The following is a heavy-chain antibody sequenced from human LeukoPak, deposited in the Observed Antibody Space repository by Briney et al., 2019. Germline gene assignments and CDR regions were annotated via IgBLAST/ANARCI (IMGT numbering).Heavy chain of an antibody. CDR2: ISSSGST. CDR1: GGSISSYY. Sequence: SETLSLTCTVSGGSISSYYWSWIRQPAGKRLEWIGRISSSGSTNYNPSLKSRITMSVDSSKNQFSLILISVTAADTAVYYCARDLDWNYANYWGQGTLVTVSS. D-gene: IGHD1-7*01. CDR3: ARDLDWNYANY. V-gene: IGHV4-4*07. J-gene: IGHJ4*02.